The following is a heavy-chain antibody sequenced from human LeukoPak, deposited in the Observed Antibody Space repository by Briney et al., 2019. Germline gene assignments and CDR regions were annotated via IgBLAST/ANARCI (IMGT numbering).Heavy chain of an antibody. V-gene: IGHV4-59*08. D-gene: IGHD1-26*01. CDR2: IYYSGST. CDR1: GGSISSYC. CDR3: ARRRGSYPNWFDP. J-gene: IGHJ5*02. Sequence: SETLSLTCTVSGGSISSYCWSWIRQPPGKGLEWIGYIYYSGSTNYNPSLKSRVTISVDTSKNQFSLKLSSVTAADTAVYYCARRRGSYPNWFDPWGQGTLVTVSS.